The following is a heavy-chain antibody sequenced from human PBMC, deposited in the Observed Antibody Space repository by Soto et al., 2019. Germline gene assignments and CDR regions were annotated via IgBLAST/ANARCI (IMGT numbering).Heavy chain of an antibody. CDR1: GFTFSSYA. Sequence: QVQLVESGGGVVQPGRSLRLSCAASGFTFSSYAMHWVRQAPGKGLEWVAVISYDGSNKYYADSVKGRFTISRDNSKNTLYLQMNILRAEDTAVYYCARDRKRIAAAGKYYYYYYGLDVWGQGTTVTVSS. D-gene: IGHD6-13*01. V-gene: IGHV3-30-3*01. CDR3: ARDRKRIAAAGKYYYYYYGLDV. J-gene: IGHJ6*02. CDR2: ISYDGSNK.